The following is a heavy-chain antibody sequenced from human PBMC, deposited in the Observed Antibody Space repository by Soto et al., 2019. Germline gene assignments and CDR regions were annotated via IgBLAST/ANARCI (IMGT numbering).Heavy chain of an antibody. CDR1: GYTFTSYG. CDR3: ARDRYNWYSLYYGMDV. J-gene: IGHJ6*02. Sequence: ASVKVSCKASGYTFTSYGISWVRQAPGQGLEWMGWISAYNGNTNYAQKLQGRVTMTTDTSTSTAYMELRSLRSDDTAVYYCARDRYNWYSLYYGMDVWGQGTTVTVSS. D-gene: IGHD1-7*01. V-gene: IGHV1-18*01. CDR2: ISAYNGNT.